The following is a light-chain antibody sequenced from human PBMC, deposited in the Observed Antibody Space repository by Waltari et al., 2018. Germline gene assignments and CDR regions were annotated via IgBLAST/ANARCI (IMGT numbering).Light chain of an antibody. CDR1: TPNIGGNT. J-gene: IGLJ3*02. CDR2: YNN. CDR3: AAWDDSLNVVM. Sequence: QSVLTQPPSASGTPGQRVTIPCSGSTPNIGGNTVNWYQQFPGTAPKLLIYYNNQRPSGVPDRFSGSKSGTSASLAISGLQPDDEADYFCAAWDDSLNVVMFGGGTKLTVL. V-gene: IGLV1-44*01.